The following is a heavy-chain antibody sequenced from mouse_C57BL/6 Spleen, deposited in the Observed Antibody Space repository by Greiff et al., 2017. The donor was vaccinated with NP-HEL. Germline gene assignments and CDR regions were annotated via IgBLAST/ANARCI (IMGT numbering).Heavy chain of an antibody. J-gene: IGHJ1*03. CDR3: ARELYFDV. Sequence: EVKLMESEGGLVQPGSSMKLSCTASGFTFSDYYMAWVRQVPEQGLEWVANINPDGSSPYYLDSLKSRFIISRDNAKNILYLQMSSLTSEDTATYYCARELYFDVVGTGTTVTVSS. V-gene: IGHV5-16*01. CDR1: GFTFSDYY. CDR2: INPDGSSP.